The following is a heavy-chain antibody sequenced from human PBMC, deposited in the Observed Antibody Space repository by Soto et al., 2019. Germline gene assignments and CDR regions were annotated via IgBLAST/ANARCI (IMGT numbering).Heavy chain of an antibody. CDR2: IYHSGST. V-gene: IGHV4-4*02. CDR1: GGSISSSNW. CDR3: AREVWRDGSGYRHDAFDI. J-gene: IGHJ3*02. D-gene: IGHD3-22*01. Sequence: SETLSLTCAVSGGSISSSNWWSWVRQPPGKGLEWIGEIYHSGSTNYNPSLKSRVTISVDKSKNQFSLKLSSVTAADTAVYYCAREVWRDGSGYRHDAFDIWGQGTMVTVSS.